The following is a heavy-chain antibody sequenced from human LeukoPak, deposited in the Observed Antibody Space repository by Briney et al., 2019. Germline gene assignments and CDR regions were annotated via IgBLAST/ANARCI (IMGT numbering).Heavy chain of an antibody. CDR2: TSSSGGST. J-gene: IGHJ4*02. D-gene: IGHD4-17*01. CDR3: AKDLLNTVTTVGHY. CDR1: GFTFSSYA. V-gene: IGHV3-23*01. Sequence: PGGSLRLSCAASGFTFSSYAINWVRQAPGKGLEWVSATSSSGGSTYYADSVKGRFTISRDNSKNTLYLQMNSLRAEDTAIYYCAKDLLNTVTTVGHYWGQGTLVTVSS.